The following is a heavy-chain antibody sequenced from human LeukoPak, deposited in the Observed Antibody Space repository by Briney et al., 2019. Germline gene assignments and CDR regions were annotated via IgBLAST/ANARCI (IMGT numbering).Heavy chain of an antibody. J-gene: IGHJ3*01. Sequence: GGALRLSFAASGFSFHTYAMSWVRPAPRKGLGWVSTISGSGGGTYFADSVKGRFTISRDNSKNTLYLQMNSLRAEDTAVYYCAKTLPGVHAALDVWGQGTMVTVSS. D-gene: IGHD1-1*01. CDR2: ISGSGGGT. CDR1: GFSFHTYA. CDR3: AKTLPGVHAALDV. V-gene: IGHV3-23*01.